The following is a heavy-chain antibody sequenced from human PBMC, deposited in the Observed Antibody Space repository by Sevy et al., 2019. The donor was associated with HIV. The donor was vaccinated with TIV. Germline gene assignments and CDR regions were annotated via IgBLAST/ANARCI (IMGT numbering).Heavy chain of an antibody. CDR3: ARIDRTGTQYYFDY. CDR1: GYTFTSYG. D-gene: IGHD1-7*01. J-gene: IGHJ4*02. CDR2: ISAYNGNT. Sequence: ASVNVSCKASGYTFTSYGISWVRQAPGQGLEWMGWISAYNGNTNYSQKLQGRVTMTTDTSTSTAYMELRSLRSDDTAVYYCARIDRTGTQYYFDYWGQGTLVTVSS. V-gene: IGHV1-18*01.